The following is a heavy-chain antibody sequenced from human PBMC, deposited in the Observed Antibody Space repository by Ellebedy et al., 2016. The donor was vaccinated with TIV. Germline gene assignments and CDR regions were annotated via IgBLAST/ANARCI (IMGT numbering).Heavy chain of an antibody. V-gene: IGHV3-53*01. CDR2: IDNRGDT. CDR1: GFTLSSSW. D-gene: IGHD3-10*01. J-gene: IGHJ4*02. Sequence: GESLKISCAASGFTLSSSWMHWVRQAPGKGLEWVSVIDNRGDTTYADSVKGRFTISRDNSKNTLYLQMNSLRAGDTAIYYCARLRYFGSGSYSDYWGQGTLVTVSS. CDR3: ARLRYFGSGSYSDY.